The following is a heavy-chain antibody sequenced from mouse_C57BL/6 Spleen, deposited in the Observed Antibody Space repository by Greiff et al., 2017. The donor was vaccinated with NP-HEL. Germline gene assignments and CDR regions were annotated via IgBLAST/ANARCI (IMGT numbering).Heavy chain of an antibody. D-gene: IGHD1-1*01. Sequence: QVQLQQSGPELVKPGASVKISCKASGYSFTSYYIHWVKQRPGQGLEWIGWIYPGSGNTKYNEKFKGKATLTADTSSSTAYMQLSSLTSEDSAVYYCARTYYYGSSYRYFDVWGTGTTVTVSS. CDR1: GYSFTSYY. CDR2: IYPGSGNT. J-gene: IGHJ1*03. CDR3: ARTYYYGSSYRYFDV. V-gene: IGHV1-66*01.